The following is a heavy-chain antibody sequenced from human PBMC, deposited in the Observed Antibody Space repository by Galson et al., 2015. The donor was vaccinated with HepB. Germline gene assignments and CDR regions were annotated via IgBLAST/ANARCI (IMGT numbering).Heavy chain of an antibody. CDR1: GGTFSSYA. V-gene: IGHV1-69*13. J-gene: IGHJ3*02. Sequence: SVKVSCKASGGTFSSYAISWVRQAPGQGLEWMGGIIPIFGTANYAQKFQGRVTITADESTSTAYMELSSLRSEDTAVYYCARDQRYYDSSGYYFEDAFDIWGQGTMVTVSS. D-gene: IGHD3-22*01. CDR2: IIPIFGTA. CDR3: ARDQRYYDSSGYYFEDAFDI.